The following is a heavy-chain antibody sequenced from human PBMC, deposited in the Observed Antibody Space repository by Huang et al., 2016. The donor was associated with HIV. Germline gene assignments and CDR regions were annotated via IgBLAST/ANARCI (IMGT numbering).Heavy chain of an antibody. CDR2: INHVGSL. CDR1: GGSLSGYY. D-gene: IGHD3-10*01. Sequence: QVHLQQWGAGLLKSAETLSLTCAVYGGSLSGYYWSWLRQTPGKGLAWIGEINHVGSLNYNPSLKSRVSISRDGSKKQFSLKLRSISDADTAVYFCARDATKNPRGWFDPWGQGTLVTVSS. J-gene: IGHJ5*02. V-gene: IGHV4-34*02. CDR3: ARDATKNPRGWFDP.